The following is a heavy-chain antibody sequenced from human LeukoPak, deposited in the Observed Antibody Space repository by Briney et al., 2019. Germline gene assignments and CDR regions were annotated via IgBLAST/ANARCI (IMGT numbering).Heavy chain of an antibody. D-gene: IGHD1-26*01. CDR3: VRQKWDRLTYDYYGMDV. Sequence: SQTLSLTCTVSGYSINNYYWSWIRQPPGKGLEWIGYVSYSGTPDYNPSLKSRVTISLDTSRNQFSLQLSSVTAADTAEYYCVRQKWDRLTYDYYGMDVWGQGTTVTVSS. V-gene: IGHV4-59*08. CDR2: VSYSGTP. CDR1: GYSINNYY. J-gene: IGHJ6*02.